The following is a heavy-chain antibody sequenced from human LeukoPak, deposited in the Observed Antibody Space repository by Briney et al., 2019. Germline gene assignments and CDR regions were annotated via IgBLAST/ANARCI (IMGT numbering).Heavy chain of an antibody. J-gene: IGHJ5*02. CDR1: GGSFSGYY. V-gene: IGHV4-34*01. Sequence: SETLSLTCAVYGGSFSGYYWSWIRQPPGKGLEWIGEINHSGSTNYNPSLKSRVTISVDTSKNQFSLKLCSVTAADTAVYYCARGWEDIVVVPAAMGLDPWGQGTLVTVSS. CDR2: INHSGST. CDR3: ARGWEDIVVVPAAMGLDP. D-gene: IGHD2-2*01.